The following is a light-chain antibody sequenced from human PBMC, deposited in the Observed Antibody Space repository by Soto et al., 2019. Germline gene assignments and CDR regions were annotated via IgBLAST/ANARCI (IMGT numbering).Light chain of an antibody. CDR1: GSDIGGYNF. V-gene: IGLV2-8*01. J-gene: IGLJ3*02. CDR3: YSYAGRNIWV. Sequence: QSALTQPPSASGSPGQSVTISCTGSGSDIGGYNFVSWYQQHPGKAPKLMIYGVTERPSGVPDRFSGSKSGNTASLTVSGLQAEDEADYYCYSYAGRNIWVFCGGTKLTVL. CDR2: GVT.